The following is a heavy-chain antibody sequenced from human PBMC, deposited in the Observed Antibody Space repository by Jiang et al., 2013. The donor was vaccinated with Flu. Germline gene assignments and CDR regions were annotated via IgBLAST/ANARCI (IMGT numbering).Heavy chain of an antibody. CDR2: INHSGST. J-gene: IGHJ4*02. D-gene: IGHD2-2*01. CDR1: GGSFSGYY. Sequence: LLKPSETLSLTCAVYGGSFSGYYWSWIRQPPGKGLEWIGEINHSGSTNYNPSLKSRVTISVDTSKNQFSLKLSSVTAADTAVYYCARIGEVVPAATDYWGQGPWSPSP. CDR3: ARIGEVVPAATDY. V-gene: IGHV4-34*01.